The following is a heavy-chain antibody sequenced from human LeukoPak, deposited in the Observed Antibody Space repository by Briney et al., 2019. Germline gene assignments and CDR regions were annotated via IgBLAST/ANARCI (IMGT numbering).Heavy chain of an antibody. J-gene: IGHJ4*02. V-gene: IGHV1-69*05. CDR3: ARSRETYYYDSSGYCLDY. D-gene: IGHD3-22*01. CDR1: GYTFSSYA. CDR2: IIPIFGTA. Sequence: ASVKVSCKASGYTFSSYAISWVRQAPGQGLEWMGGIIPIFGTANYAQKFQGRVTINTDESTSTAYMELSSLRSEDTAVYYCARSRETYYYDSSGYCLDYWGQGTLVTVSS.